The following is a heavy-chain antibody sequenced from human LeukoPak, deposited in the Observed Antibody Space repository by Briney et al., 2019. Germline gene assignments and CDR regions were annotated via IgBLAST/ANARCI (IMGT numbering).Heavy chain of an antibody. V-gene: IGHV3-21*06. D-gene: IGHD1-26*01. CDR3: AKVQSDIVGAMFFSFDV. CDR2: IIGSGSEM. CDR1: GFTFNSYS. Sequence: PGGSLRLSCGGSGFTFNSYSMNWVRQAPGKGLEWVASIIGSGSEMFYADSLKGRFTISRDNSKNSLYLQMNSLRVEDTAVYYCAKVQSDIVGAMFFSFDVWGQGTMVSVSP. J-gene: IGHJ3*01.